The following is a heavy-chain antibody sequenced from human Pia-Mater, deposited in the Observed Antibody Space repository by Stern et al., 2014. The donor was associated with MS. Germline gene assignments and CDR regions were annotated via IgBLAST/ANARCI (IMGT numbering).Heavy chain of an antibody. CDR2: NIPIFGTA. CDR1: GGTFSSYA. D-gene: IGHD6-19*01. V-gene: IGHV1-69*01. CDR3: ARQREQWPVSFDY. Sequence: VQLVESGAEVKKPGSSGKVSCKASGGTFSSYAISWVRQAPGQGLEWMGGNIPIFGTANYAQKFQGRVTITADESTSTAYMELSSLRSEDTAVYYCARQREQWPVSFDYWGQGTLVTVSS. J-gene: IGHJ4*02.